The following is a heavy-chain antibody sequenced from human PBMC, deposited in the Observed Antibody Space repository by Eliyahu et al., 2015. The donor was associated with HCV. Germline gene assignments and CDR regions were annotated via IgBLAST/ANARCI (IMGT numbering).Heavy chain of an antibody. J-gene: IGHJ5*02. V-gene: IGHV3-48*01. CDR2: ISSSSSTI. CDR3: ARGPRSTVDIVVVPAATRVSNWFDP. Sequence: EVQLVESGGGLVQPGGSLXLSCAAXGFPFXTYSMNWVXQAPGKGLEWVSYISSSSSTIYYADSVKGRFTISRDNAKNSLYLQMNSLRAEDTAVYYCARGPRSTVDIVVVPAATRVSNWFDPWGQGTLVTVSS. D-gene: IGHD2-2*03. CDR1: GFPFXTYS.